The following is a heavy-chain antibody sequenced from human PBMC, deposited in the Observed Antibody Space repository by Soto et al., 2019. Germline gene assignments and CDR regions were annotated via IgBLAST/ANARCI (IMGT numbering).Heavy chain of an antibody. D-gene: IGHD2-21*02. Sequence: EVQLVESGGDLVQPGGSLRLSCAASGFTFSSYGMNWVRQAPGMGLEWVSSISSSSSYIYYADSVKGRFTISRDNAKNSLYLQMNSLRAEDTAVYYCARDSGYCGGDCYSAGESLFDYWGQGTLVTVSS. V-gene: IGHV3-21*01. CDR3: ARDSGYCGGDCYSAGESLFDY. CDR2: ISSSSSYI. J-gene: IGHJ4*02. CDR1: GFTFSSYG.